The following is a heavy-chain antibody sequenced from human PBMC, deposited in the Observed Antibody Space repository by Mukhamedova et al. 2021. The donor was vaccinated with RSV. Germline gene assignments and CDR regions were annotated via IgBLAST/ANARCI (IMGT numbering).Heavy chain of an antibody. Sequence: PSLKSRVTISVDTSKNQFSLKLSSVTAADTAVYYCARAHLVLRFLEWLPDWFDPWGPGTLVTVSS. V-gene: IGHV4-30-2*04. D-gene: IGHD3-3*01. CDR3: ARAHLVLRFLEWLPDWFDP. J-gene: IGHJ5*02.